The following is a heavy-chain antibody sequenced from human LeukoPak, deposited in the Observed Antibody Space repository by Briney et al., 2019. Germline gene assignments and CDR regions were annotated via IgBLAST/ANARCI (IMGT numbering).Heavy chain of an antibody. CDR3: ARDRFSLEVIWFDP. J-gene: IGHJ5*02. Sequence: PSQTLSLTCTVSGGSISSGGYYWSWIRQHPGKGLEWIGYIYYSGSTYYNPSLKSRVTISVDTSKNQFSLKLSSVTAADTAVYYCARDRFSLEVIWFDPWGQGTLVTVSS. V-gene: IGHV4-31*03. CDR2: IYYSGST. D-gene: IGHD5-24*01. CDR1: GGSISSGGYY.